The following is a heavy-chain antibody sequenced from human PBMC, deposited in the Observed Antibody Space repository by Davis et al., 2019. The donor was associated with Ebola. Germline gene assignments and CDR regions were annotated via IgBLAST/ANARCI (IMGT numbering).Heavy chain of an antibody. Sequence: VSVKVSCKASGYTFTSYDINWVRQATGQGLEWMGWMNPNSGNTGYAQKFQGRVTMTRNTSISTAYMELSSLRSEDTAVYYCARPDLYSSSSDYYYYYGMDVWGQGTTVTVSS. CDR3: ARPDLYSSSSDYYYYYGMDV. D-gene: IGHD6-6*01. CDR2: MNPNSGNT. J-gene: IGHJ6*02. V-gene: IGHV1-8*01. CDR1: GYTFTSYD.